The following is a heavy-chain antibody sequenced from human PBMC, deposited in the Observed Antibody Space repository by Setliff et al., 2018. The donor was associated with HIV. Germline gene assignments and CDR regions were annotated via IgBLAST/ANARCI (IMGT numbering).Heavy chain of an antibody. CDR3: ARVGDYSHKD. V-gene: IGHV3-11*01. J-gene: IGHJ4*02. CDR2: ISGTATTI. Sequence: KPGGSLRLSCAASGFTFSDHYMSWIRQAPGKGLEWVSSISGTATTIYSADSVKGRFTISRDNAKNSLFLQMNSLRAEDTAVYYCARVGDYSHKDWGQGTLVTVSS. D-gene: IGHD2-15*01. CDR1: GFTFSDHY.